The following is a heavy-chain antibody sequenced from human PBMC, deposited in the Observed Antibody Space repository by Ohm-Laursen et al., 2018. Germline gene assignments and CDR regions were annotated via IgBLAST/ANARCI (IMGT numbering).Heavy chain of an antibody. D-gene: IGHD3-3*01. Sequence: SDTLSLTCSVSGGSISSSSYCWGWIRQPPGNGLEWIGNIYYSGSTYYNPSLRSRVSISIHTSQNQFSLKLSSVTATDTAVYYCARAFWNGYNDAFDVWGQGTMVTVSS. CDR3: ARAFWNGYNDAFDV. CDR2: IYYSGST. V-gene: IGHV4-39*01. J-gene: IGHJ3*01. CDR1: GGSISSSSYC.